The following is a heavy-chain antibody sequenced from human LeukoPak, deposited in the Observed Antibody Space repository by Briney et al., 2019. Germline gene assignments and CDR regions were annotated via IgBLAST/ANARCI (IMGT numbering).Heavy chain of an antibody. Sequence: GASVKVSCKASGYTLTSYGISWVRQAPGQGLEWMGGIIPIFGTANYAQKFQGRVTITADESTSTAYMELSSLRSEDTAVYYCARGALEYYFDYWGQGTLVTVSS. V-gene: IGHV1-69*13. J-gene: IGHJ4*02. CDR1: GYTLTSYG. CDR3: ARGALEYYFDY. CDR2: IIPIFGTA. D-gene: IGHD3-3*01.